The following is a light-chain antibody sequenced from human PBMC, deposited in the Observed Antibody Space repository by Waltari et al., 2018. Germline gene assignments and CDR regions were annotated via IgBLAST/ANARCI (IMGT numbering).Light chain of an antibody. CDR1: SSDVGGYDF. CDR3: SSYTSGSIFV. CDR2: EVS. V-gene: IGLV2-14*01. Sequence: QSALTQPASVAGSPGQSITLPCTGPSSDVGGYDFVYWYQQHPGTAPKLIIYEVSNRPSGFSHRFFGSKSVSTASLTISGLPAEDEADYYCSSYTSGSIFVFGTGTKVTVL. J-gene: IGLJ1*01.